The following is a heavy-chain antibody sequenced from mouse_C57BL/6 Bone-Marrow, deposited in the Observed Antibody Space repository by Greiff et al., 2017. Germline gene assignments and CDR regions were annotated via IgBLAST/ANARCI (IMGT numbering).Heavy chain of an antibody. J-gene: IGHJ3*01. Sequence: VQLKESGAELVRPGASVTLSCKASGYTFTDYEMHWVKQTPVHGLEWIGAIDPETGGTAYNQKFKGKAILTADKSSSTAYMELRSLTSEDSAVYYCTPSYYSNYEGFAYWGQGTLVTVSA. CDR3: TPSYYSNYEGFAY. CDR1: GYTFTDYE. V-gene: IGHV1-15*01. D-gene: IGHD2-5*01. CDR2: IDPETGGT.